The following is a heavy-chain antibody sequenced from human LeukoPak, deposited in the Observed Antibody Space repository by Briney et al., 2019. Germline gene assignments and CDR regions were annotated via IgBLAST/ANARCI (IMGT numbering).Heavy chain of an antibody. V-gene: IGHV3-21*01. CDR2: ISSSSEFI. J-gene: IGHJ6*04. CDR1: EFTFSSYS. D-gene: IGHD3-10*02. Sequence: GGSLRLSCAASEFTFSSYSMNWVRQAPGKGLEWVSSISSSSEFIYYADSVKGRFTISRDNDKNSLYLQMNSLRAEDTAVYYCAELGITMIGGVWGKGTTVTISS. CDR3: AELGITMIGGV.